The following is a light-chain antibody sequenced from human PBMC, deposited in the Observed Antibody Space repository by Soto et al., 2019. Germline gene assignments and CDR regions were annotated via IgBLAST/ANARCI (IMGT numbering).Light chain of an antibody. V-gene: IGKV3-20*01. Sequence: EIVLTQSPGTLSLSPGERATFSCRASQSVNSRFLAWYQQKPGQAPRLLIYGASSRATGIPDRFSGSGSGTDFTLTISRLEPEDFAVYYCHYYGDSPPFPFGPGTKLDIK. J-gene: IGKJ3*01. CDR2: GAS. CDR3: HYYGDSPPFP. CDR1: QSVNSRF.